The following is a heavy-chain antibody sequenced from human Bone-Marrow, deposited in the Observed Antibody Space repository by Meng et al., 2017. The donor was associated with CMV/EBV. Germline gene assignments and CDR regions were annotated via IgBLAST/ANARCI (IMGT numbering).Heavy chain of an antibody. V-gene: IGHV5-51*01. D-gene: IGHD2/OR15-2a*01. CDR3: ARHLGGTTLGY. Sequence: GGSLRLSCTGSGYSFTSYWIGWVRQMPGKGLEWMGIIYPGDSDTRYSPSFQGQVTISADKSISTAYLQWSSLKASDTAMYYCARHLGGTTLGYWGQGTLVTVSS. CDR1: GYSFTSYW. J-gene: IGHJ4*02. CDR2: IYPGDSDT.